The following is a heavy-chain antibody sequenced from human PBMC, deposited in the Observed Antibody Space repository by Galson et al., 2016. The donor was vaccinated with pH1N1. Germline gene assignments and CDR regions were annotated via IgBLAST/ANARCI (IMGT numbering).Heavy chain of an antibody. J-gene: IGHJ4*02. CDR2: IHTSGST. V-gene: IGHV4-61*09. CDR1: GTSISSGSYY. Sequence: TLSLTCTVSGTSISSGSYYWSWIRQPAGKGLEWIGHIHTSGSTNYNPSLKSRVTISVDTSKNQFSLKVSSLPAADTALYDCARDRSPPRLYYWGQGPLVTVSS. CDR3: ARDRSPPRLYY.